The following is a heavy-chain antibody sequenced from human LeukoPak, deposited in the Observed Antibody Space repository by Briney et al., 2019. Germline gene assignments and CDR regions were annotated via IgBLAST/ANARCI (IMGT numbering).Heavy chain of an antibody. CDR3: AKDMGYYGSGSYGDAFDI. V-gene: IGHV3-7*03. CDR1: GFTFTNYW. D-gene: IGHD3-10*01. CDR2: IKQDRSEK. J-gene: IGHJ3*02. Sequence: GGSLRLSCAASGFTFTNYWMSWVRQAPGKGLELVANIKQDRSEKYYVDSVKGRFTISRDNAKNSLYLQMNSLRAEDTALYYCAKDMGYYGSGSYGDAFDIWGQGTMVTVSS.